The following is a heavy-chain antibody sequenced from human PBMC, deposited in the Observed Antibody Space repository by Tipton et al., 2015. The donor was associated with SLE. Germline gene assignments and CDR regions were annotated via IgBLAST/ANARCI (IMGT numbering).Heavy chain of an antibody. D-gene: IGHD3-10*01. CDR3: ARLTRTSNFDY. J-gene: IGHJ4*02. V-gene: IGHV4-34*01. Sequence: TLSLTCAVYGGSFSGYYWSWIRQPPGKGLEWIGSIYYSGSTYYNPSLKSRVTISVDTSKNQFSLKLSSVTAADTAVYYCARLTRTSNFDYWGQGTLVTVSS. CDR2: IYYSGST. CDR1: GGSFSGYY.